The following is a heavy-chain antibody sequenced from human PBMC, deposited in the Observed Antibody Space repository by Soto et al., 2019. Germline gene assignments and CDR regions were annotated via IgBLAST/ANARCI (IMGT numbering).Heavy chain of an antibody. D-gene: IGHD5-18*01. Sequence: SETLSLTCTVPGGSISSYYWSWIRQPPGKGLEWIGYIYYSGSTNYNPSLKSRVTISVDTSKNQFSLKLSSVTAADTAVYYCARLLDTAMDFDYWGQGTLVTVSS. CDR2: IYYSGST. V-gene: IGHV4-59*08. CDR3: ARLLDTAMDFDY. J-gene: IGHJ4*02. CDR1: GGSISSYY.